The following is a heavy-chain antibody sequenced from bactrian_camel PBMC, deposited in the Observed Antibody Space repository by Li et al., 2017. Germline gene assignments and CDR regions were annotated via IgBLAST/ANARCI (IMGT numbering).Heavy chain of an antibody. Sequence: VQLVESGGGSVQAGGSLRLSCAASGYTYSSNCVGWFRQAPGKEREGVAMIDRFGASDYANSVKGRFTISRDKDTLYLQMSNLKPEDTAVYYCAADGPPYAQRGQGTQVTVS. CDR1: GYTYSSNC. D-gene: IGHD3*01. CDR2: IDRFGAS. J-gene: IGHJ4*01. V-gene: IGHV3S53*01. CDR3: AADGPPYAQ.